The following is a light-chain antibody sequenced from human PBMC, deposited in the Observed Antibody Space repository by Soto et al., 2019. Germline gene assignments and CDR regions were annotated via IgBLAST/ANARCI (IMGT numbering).Light chain of an antibody. CDR2: AAS. CDR3: QQYYNSVLT. CDR1: QSIINF. Sequence: DIQMTQSPSSLSASLGDRVTITCLASQSIINFLNWVQHKPGNAPKVLISAASTLQSGVPPRFSGSESGTDFTLTISSLQPEDSASYYCQQYYNSVLTFGGGTKVEIK. J-gene: IGKJ4*01. V-gene: IGKV1-39*01.